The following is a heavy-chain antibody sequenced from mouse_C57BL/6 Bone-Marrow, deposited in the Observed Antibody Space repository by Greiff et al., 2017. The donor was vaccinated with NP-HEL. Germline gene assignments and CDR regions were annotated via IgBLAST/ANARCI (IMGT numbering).Heavy chain of an antibody. D-gene: IGHD4-1*01. CDR3: ASPWDWYFDV. CDR2: IYPRSGNT. Sequence: QVQLQQSGAELARPGASVKLSCKASGYTFTSYGISWVKQRTGQGLEWIGEIYPRSGNTYYNEKFKGKATLTADKSSSTAYMELRSLTSEDSAVYFCASPWDWYFDVWGTGTTVTVSS. V-gene: IGHV1-81*01. J-gene: IGHJ1*03. CDR1: GYTFTSYG.